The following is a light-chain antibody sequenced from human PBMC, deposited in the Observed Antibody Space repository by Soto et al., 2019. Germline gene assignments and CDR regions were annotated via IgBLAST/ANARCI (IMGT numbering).Light chain of an antibody. CDR2: EGS. CDR3: CSYAGSSTYV. J-gene: IGLJ1*01. V-gene: IGLV2-23*01. CDR1: SSDVRSYNL. Sequence: VLTQPASVSGSPGQSTTTSSTGTSSDVRSYNLVSWYQQHPGKAPKLMIYEGSKRPSGVSNRFSGSKSGNTASLTISGLQAEDEADNYCCSYAGSSTYVFGTETKVTVL.